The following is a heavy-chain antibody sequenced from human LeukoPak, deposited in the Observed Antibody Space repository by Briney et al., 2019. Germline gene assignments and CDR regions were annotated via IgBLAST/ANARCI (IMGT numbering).Heavy chain of an antibody. V-gene: IGHV3-23*01. CDR1: GLTFRSYG. CDR3: AKRDSVGLHYFDY. CDR2: IIGSGGST. Sequence: PGGSLRLSCAASGLTFRSYGMSWVRQAPGKGLEWVSRIIGSGGSTSYADSVKGRFTISRDNSKNTLYLQMSSLRADDTALYYCAKRDSVGLHYFDYWGQGTLVTVSS. J-gene: IGHJ4*02.